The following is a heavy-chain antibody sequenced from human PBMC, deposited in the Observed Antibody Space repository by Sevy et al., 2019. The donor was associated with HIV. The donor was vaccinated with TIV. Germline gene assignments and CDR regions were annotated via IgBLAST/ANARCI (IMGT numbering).Heavy chain of an antibody. CDR1: GFTFSTYW. Sequence: GGSLRLSCAASGFTFSTYWMHWVRQAPGKGLEWVANIKQDESEKYYVASVKGRFTISRDNAKNSLYLQMNSLRPGDTAVYYCARGNSGFFDYWGQGTLVTVSS. CDR2: IKQDESEK. J-gene: IGHJ4*02. CDR3: ARGNSGFFDY. D-gene: IGHD3-22*01. V-gene: IGHV3-7*04.